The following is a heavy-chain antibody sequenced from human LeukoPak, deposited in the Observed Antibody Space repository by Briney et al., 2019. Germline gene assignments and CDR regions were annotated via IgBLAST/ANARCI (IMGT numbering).Heavy chain of an antibody. Sequence: SVKVSCKASGFTSTSSAMQWVRQARGQRLEWIGWIVVGSGNTNYAQKFQERVTITRDMSTSTAYMELSSLRSEDTAVYYCAALHVGTEIDYWGQGTLVTVSS. D-gene: IGHD1-1*01. CDR2: IVVGSGNT. CDR1: GFTSTSSA. V-gene: IGHV1-58*02. J-gene: IGHJ4*02. CDR3: AALHVGTEIDY.